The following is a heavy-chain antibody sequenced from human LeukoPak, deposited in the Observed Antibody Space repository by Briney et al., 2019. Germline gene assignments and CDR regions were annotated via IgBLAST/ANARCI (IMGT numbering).Heavy chain of an antibody. D-gene: IGHD3-16*02. CDR1: GGTFSSYA. J-gene: IGHJ4*02. Sequence: ASVKVSCKASGGTFSSYAISWVRQAPGQGLEWMGWISAYNGNTNYAQKLQGRVTMTTDTSTSTAYMELRSLRSDDTAVYYCARGGVMITFGGVIVIPVDYWGQGTLVTVSS. CDR2: ISAYNGNT. CDR3: ARGGVMITFGGVIVIPVDY. V-gene: IGHV1-18*01.